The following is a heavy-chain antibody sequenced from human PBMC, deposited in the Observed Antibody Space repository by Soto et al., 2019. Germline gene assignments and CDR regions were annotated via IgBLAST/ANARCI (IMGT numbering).Heavy chain of an antibody. V-gene: IGHV4-59*08. CDR3: AKRHNWNYGLFWFDP. CDR1: GGYISSYY. J-gene: IGHJ5*02. Sequence: PSETLSLTCTVSGGYISSYYWSWIRQPPGKGLEWIGYIYYSGSTNYNPSLKSRVTISVDTSKNQFSLKLSSVTAADTAVYYCAKRHNWNYGLFWFDPWGQGTLVTVSS. CDR2: IYYSGST. D-gene: IGHD1-7*01.